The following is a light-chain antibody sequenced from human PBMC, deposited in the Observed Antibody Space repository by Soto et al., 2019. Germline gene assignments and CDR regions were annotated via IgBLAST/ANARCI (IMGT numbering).Light chain of an antibody. CDR1: SSDFGGYNY. CDR2: EVS. V-gene: IGLV2-14*01. Sequence: QSALTQPASVSGSPGQWITISCTGTSSDFGGYNYVSWYQQHPGKAPKLMIYEVSNRPSGVSNRFSGSKSGNTASLTISGLQAEDEADYYCSSYTSSSTLYVFGTGTKSPS. CDR3: SSYTSSSTLYV. J-gene: IGLJ1*01.